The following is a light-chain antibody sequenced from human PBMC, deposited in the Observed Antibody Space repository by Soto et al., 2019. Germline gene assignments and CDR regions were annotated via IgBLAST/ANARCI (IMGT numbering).Light chain of an antibody. J-gene: IGKJ5*01. Sequence: GERVTITCRASQDISSLFAWYQQRPGNPPKLLIYDASSLESGVPSRFSGSGSGTDFTLTISSLQPEDFATYYCQQSYSNPITFGQGTRLEIK. CDR2: DAS. CDR1: QDISSL. CDR3: QQSYSNPIT. V-gene: IGKV1-13*02.